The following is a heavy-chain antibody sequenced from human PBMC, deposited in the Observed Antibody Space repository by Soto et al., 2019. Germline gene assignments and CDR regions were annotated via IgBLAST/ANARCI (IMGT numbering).Heavy chain of an antibody. D-gene: IGHD3-22*01. CDR1: GGSISSSNW. Sequence: ETLSLTCAVSGGSISSSNWWSWVRQPPGKGLEWIGEIYHSGSTNYNPSLKSRVTISVDKSKNQFSLKLSSVTAADTAVYYCARGSYYYDSSGYYYVGDFDYWGQGTLVTVSS. CDR2: IYHSGST. V-gene: IGHV4-4*02. CDR3: ARGSYYYDSSGYYYVGDFDY. J-gene: IGHJ4*02.